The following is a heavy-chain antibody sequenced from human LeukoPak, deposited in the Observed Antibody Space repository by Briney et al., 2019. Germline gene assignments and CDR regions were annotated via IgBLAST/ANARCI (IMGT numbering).Heavy chain of an antibody. CDR3: ARVPCSGGSCTYQGSYWFDP. J-gene: IGHJ5*02. CDR1: GGSISSNSYY. Sequence: NPSETLSLTCTVSGGSISSNSYYWGWIRQPPGKGLEWIGNMYYSGSTYYNPSLKSRVTISVDTSKNQFSLKLSSVTAADTAVYYCARVPCSGGSCTYQGSYWFDPWGQGTLVTVSS. V-gene: IGHV4-39*07. CDR2: MYYSGST. D-gene: IGHD2-15*01.